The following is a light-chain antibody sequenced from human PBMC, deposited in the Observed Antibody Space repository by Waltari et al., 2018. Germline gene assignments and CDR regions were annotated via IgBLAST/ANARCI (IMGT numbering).Light chain of an antibody. J-gene: IGLJ1*01. CDR3: SSYTTSSAPGV. V-gene: IGLV2-14*01. Sequence: QSALTQPASVSGSPGQSITISCSGTASYLRAYDFVSWYQQHPGKAPHLIIYEVSNRPSGISNRFSASKSGNTASLTISGLQAEDEADYYCSSYTTSSAPGVFGTGTRVTVL. CDR1: ASYLRAYDF. CDR2: EVS.